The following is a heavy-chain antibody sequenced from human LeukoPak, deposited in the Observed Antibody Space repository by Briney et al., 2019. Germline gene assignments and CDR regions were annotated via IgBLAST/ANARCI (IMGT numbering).Heavy chain of an antibody. CDR3: ARAPLLDYGDWYYFDY. Sequence: GGSLRLSCAASGFTFDDYGMSWVRQAPGKGLEWVSGINWNGGSTGYADSVKGRFTISRDNAKNSLYLQMNSLRAEDTALYYCARAPLLDYGDWYYFDYWGQGTLVTVSS. CDR2: INWNGGST. D-gene: IGHD4-17*01. V-gene: IGHV3-20*04. J-gene: IGHJ4*02. CDR1: GFTFDDYG.